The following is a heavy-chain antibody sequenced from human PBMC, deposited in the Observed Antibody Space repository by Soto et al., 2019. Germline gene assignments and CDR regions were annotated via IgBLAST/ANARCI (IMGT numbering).Heavy chain of an antibody. CDR1: GGSFSGYY. D-gene: IGHD2-2*01. J-gene: IGHJ4*02. V-gene: IGHV4-34*01. CDR2: INHSGST. Sequence: SETLSLTCAVYGGSFSGYYWSWIRQPPGKGLEWIGEINHSGSTNYNPSLKSRVTISVDTSKNQLSLELSSVTAADTAVYYCASLEGYCSSTSCSYYFDYWGQGTLVTVSS. CDR3: ASLEGYCSSTSCSYYFDY.